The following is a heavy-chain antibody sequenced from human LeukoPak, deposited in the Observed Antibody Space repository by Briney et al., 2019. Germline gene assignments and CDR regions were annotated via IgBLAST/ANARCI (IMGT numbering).Heavy chain of an antibody. CDR2: ITHSGSP. J-gene: IGHJ2*01. V-gene: IGHV4-34*01. Sequence: SETLSLTCGVPSGSLSGYYWRWIRQPPGGGLEWLGEITHSGSPNYNPSLKSRVTISGDTSKKQFSLNLTSVTAADTGVYYCARGVDLWGRGTPVTVSS. CDR1: SGSLSGYY. CDR3: ARGVDL.